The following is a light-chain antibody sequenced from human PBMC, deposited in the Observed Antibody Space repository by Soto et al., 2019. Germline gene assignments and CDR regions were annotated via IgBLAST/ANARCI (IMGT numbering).Light chain of an antibody. V-gene: IGLV2-14*03. J-gene: IGLJ1*01. CDR1: SSDIGDSNY. CDR3: SSFRSSSTSYV. Sequence: ALTQPASVSGSPGQSITISCTGTSSDIGDSNYVSWYQQHPGKAPKLVIYDVSNRPSGVSNRFSGSKSANTASLTISGLQAEDEAGYYCSSFRSSSTSYVFGTGTKVTGL. CDR2: DVS.